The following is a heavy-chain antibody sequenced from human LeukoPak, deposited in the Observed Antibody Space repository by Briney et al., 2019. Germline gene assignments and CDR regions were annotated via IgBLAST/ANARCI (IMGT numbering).Heavy chain of an antibody. CDR2: ISAYNGNT. J-gene: IGHJ4*02. CDR1: GYTFTSYG. V-gene: IGHV1-18*01. Sequence: GASVKVSCKASGYTFTSYGISWVRQAPGQGLEWMGWISAYNGNTNYAQKLQGRVTMTTDTSTSTAYMELRSLRSDDTAVYYCARDHFVLRFLEWLPPDLFDYWGQGTLVTVSS. CDR3: ARDHFVLRFLEWLPPDLFDY. D-gene: IGHD3-3*01.